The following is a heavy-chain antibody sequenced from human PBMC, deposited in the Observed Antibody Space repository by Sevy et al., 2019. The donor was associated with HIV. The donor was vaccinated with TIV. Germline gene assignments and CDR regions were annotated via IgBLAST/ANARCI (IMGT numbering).Heavy chain of an antibody. V-gene: IGHV3-30*04. CDR3: ARFVGYCSGGRCSIIDF. CDR2: ISYNGRNQ. J-gene: IGHJ4*02. D-gene: IGHD2-15*01. CDR1: GFSLSDHA. Sequence: GGSLRLSCAASGFSLSDHAVSWVRQTPGKGLEWLAVISYNGRNQYYADSVKGRFTFSKDDSKNTLYLQLNSLGAEDTAVYYCARFVGYCSGGRCSIIDFWGQGTLVTVSS.